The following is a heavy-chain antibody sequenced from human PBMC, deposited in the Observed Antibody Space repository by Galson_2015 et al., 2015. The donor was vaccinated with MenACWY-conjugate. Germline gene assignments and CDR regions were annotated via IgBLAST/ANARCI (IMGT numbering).Heavy chain of an antibody. V-gene: IGHV3-7*03. CDR2: IKKDGSEK. CDR3: ARGHYGIDV. J-gene: IGHJ6*02. CDR1: GFTFRNYW. Sequence: SLRLCCEASGFTFRNYWMTWVRQAAGKGLEWVASIKKDGSEKYYVDSVKGRFTISRENAKNYLYLEMNSLRVEATAVYSCARGHYGIDVWGQGTTFTASS.